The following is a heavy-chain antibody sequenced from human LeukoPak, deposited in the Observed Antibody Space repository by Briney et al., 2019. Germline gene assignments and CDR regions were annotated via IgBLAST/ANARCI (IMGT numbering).Heavy chain of an antibody. CDR3: AKDLDYTTYGYYFDY. J-gene: IGHJ4*02. Sequence: GGSLRLSRTASGFNFRSYAEIWPRQAPGKGLEWVLGICSGGYFSYYGDSVKGRFTISRDNSRNTLYLQMNSLRADDTAVYYCAKDLDYTTYGYYFDYWGQGTLVTVSS. CDR1: GFNFRSYA. V-gene: IGHV3-23*01. CDR2: ICSGGYFS. D-gene: IGHD4-11*01.